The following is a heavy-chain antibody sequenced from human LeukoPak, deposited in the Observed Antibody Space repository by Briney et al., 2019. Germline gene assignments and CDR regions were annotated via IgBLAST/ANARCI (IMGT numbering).Heavy chain of an antibody. V-gene: IGHV3-23*01. CDR2: ISGSGSST. D-gene: IGHD2-15*01. CDR1: GFTFSNCA. CDR3: AKDKRVVVAVGGDY. Sequence: GGSLRLSCAASGFTFSNCAMSWVRQAPEKGLEWVPGISGSGSSTYYADSVKGRFTISRDNSKNTLYLQMNSLRAEDTAVYYCAKDKRVVVAVGGDYWGQGTLVTVSS. J-gene: IGHJ4*02.